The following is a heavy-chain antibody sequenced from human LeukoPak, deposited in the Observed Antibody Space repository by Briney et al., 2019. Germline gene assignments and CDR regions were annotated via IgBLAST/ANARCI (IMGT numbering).Heavy chain of an antibody. CDR3: ARLDSGYDYDYYYYMDV. CDR2: ISAYNGNT. J-gene: IGHJ6*03. Sequence: ASVKVSCKASGYTFTSYGISWVRQAPGQGLEWMGWISAYNGNTNYAQKLQGRVTMTTDTSTSTAYMELRSLRSDDTAVYYCARLDSGYDYDYYYYMDVWGKGTTVTVSS. CDR1: GYTFTSYG. V-gene: IGHV1-18*01. D-gene: IGHD5-12*01.